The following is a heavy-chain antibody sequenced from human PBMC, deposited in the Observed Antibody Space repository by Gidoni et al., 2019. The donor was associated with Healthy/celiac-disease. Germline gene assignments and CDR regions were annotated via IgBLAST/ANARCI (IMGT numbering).Heavy chain of an antibody. D-gene: IGHD2-2*02. V-gene: IGHV1-3*01. CDR1: GSTFTSYA. CDR2: INAGNGNT. J-gene: IGHJ1*01. CDR3: ARGGDIVVVPAAILN. Sequence: QVQLVQSGAERKKPGASVRVSCRASGSTFTSYAMHWVRQAPGQRLEWMGWINAGNGNTTYSQKFQGRVTITRDTSASTAYMELSSLRSEDTAVYYCARGGDIVVVPAAILNWGQGTLVTVSS.